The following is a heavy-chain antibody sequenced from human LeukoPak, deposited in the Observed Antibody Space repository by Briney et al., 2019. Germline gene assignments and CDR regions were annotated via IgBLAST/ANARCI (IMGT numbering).Heavy chain of an antibody. CDR1: GFTFSSYA. V-gene: IGHV3-23*01. CDR2: ISGSGGST. J-gene: IGHJ4*02. Sequence: GGSLRLSCAASGFTFSSYAMSWVRQAPGKGLEWVSAISGSGGSTYYADSVKGRFTISRDNSKNTPYLQMNSLRAEDTAVYYCAKDYDYVWGSIGYWGQGTLVTVSS. CDR3: AKDYDYVWGSIGY. D-gene: IGHD3-16*01.